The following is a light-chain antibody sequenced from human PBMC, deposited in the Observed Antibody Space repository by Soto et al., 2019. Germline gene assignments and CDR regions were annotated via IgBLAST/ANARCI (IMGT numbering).Light chain of an antibody. J-gene: IGKJ5*01. CDR3: QQYGSSPIT. V-gene: IGKV3-20*01. CDR1: QSVSSSY. Sequence: EIVLTQSLGTLSWSPGERATLSCRASQSVSSSYLAWYQQKPGQAPRRLIFGAASRATGIPGRFSGSGSGADFTLTISRLEPEDSAVYYCQQYGSSPITFGQGTRLEIK. CDR2: GAA.